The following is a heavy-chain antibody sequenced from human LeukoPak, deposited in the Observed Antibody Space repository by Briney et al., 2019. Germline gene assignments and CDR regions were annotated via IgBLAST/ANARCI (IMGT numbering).Heavy chain of an antibody. Sequence: SVKVSCKASGGTFSSYAISWVRQAPGQGLEWMGGIIPIFGTANYAQKFQGRVTITRDTSASTAYMELYSLRSEDTAVYYCARDYGYSLLFYWGQGTLVTVSS. V-gene: IGHV1-69*05. CDR1: GGTFSSYA. J-gene: IGHJ4*02. CDR2: IIPIFGTA. D-gene: IGHD5-18*01. CDR3: ARDYGYSLLFY.